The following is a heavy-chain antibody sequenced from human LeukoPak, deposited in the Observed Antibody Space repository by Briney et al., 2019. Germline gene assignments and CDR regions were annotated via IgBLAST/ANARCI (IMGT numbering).Heavy chain of an antibody. CDR2: INHSGST. J-gene: IGHJ4*02. V-gene: IGHV4-34*01. CDR3: AAHPPFYYFDY. CDR1: GGSFSGYY. D-gene: IGHD2/OR15-2a*01. Sequence: SETLSLTCAVYGGSFSGYYWSWIRQPPGKGLEWIGEINHSGSTNYNPSLKSRVTISVDTSKNQFSLKLSSVTAADTAAYYCAAHPPFYYFDYWGQGTLVTVSS.